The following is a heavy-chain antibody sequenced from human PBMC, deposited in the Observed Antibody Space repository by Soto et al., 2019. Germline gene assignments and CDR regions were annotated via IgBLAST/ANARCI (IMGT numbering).Heavy chain of an antibody. CDR1: GGSISSGDYD. J-gene: IGHJ4*02. CDR2: IYNSGNT. CDR3: ARGPSGDKVDY. Sequence: QVQLQESGPGLVEPSQTLSLTCTVSGGSISSGDYDWSLIRQPPGKDLEWIGHIYNSGNTYSNPSLKSRVTISVDTSKNQFSLKLSSVTAADTAVYYCARGPSGDKVDYWGQGTLVTVSS. V-gene: IGHV4-30-4*01. D-gene: IGHD1-26*01.